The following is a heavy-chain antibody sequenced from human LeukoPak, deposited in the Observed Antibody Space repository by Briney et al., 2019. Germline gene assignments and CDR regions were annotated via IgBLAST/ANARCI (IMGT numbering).Heavy chain of an antibody. CDR1: GFTFSTFL. CDR3: ARDTSIAAGLLNY. D-gene: IGHD6-13*01. Sequence: GGSLRLSCAASGFTFSTFLMSWVRQAPGKGLEWVANIKQDGSEKYYVDSVKGRFTISRDNAKNSLYLQMNSLSAEDTAVYYCARDTSIAAGLLNYWGQGTLVTVSS. CDR2: IKQDGSEK. J-gene: IGHJ4*02. V-gene: IGHV3-7*01.